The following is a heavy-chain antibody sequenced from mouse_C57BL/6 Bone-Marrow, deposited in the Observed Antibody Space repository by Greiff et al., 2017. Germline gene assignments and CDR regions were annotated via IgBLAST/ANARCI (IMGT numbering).Heavy chain of an antibody. Sequence: VQLQQPGAELVMPGASVKLSCKASGYTFTSYWMHWVKQRPGQGLEWIGEIDPSDSYTNYNQKFKGKSTLTVAKSSSTAYMQLSSLTSEDSAVYYCARDFFDVWGTGTTVTVSS. CDR2: IDPSDSYT. CDR3: ARDFFDV. V-gene: IGHV1-69*01. CDR1: GYTFTSYW. J-gene: IGHJ1*03.